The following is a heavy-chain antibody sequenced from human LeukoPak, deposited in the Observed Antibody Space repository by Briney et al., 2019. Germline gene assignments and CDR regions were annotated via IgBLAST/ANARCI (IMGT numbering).Heavy chain of an antibody. Sequence: GGSLRLSCVASGYTFSQYSMNWVRQSPGKRLKWLSAVDGLSEAIYYADSVKGRFTISRDNAKNSLSLHMTNLRVEDTAIYYCARDVTARNYFDSWGQGTLVTVSS. V-gene: IGHV3-21*06. CDR2: VDGLSEAI. CDR3: ARDVTARNYFDS. J-gene: IGHJ4*02. D-gene: IGHD2-21*02. CDR1: GYTFSQYS.